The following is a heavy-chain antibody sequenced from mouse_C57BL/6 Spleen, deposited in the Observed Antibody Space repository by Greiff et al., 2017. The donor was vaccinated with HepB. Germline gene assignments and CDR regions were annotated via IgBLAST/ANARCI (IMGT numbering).Heavy chain of an antibody. CDR1: GFTFSSYG. Sequence: EVQRVESGGDLVKPGGSLKLSCAASGFTFSSYGMSWVRQTPDKRLEWVATISSGGSYTYYPDSVKGRFTISRDNAKNTLYLQMSSLKSEDTAMYYCARALYDGYYDWFAYWGQGTLVTVSA. J-gene: IGHJ3*01. CDR3: ARALYDGYYDWFAY. V-gene: IGHV5-6*01. CDR2: ISSGGSYT. D-gene: IGHD2-3*01.